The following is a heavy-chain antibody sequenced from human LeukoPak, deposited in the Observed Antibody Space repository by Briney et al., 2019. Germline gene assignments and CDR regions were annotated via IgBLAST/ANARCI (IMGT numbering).Heavy chain of an antibody. J-gene: IGHJ6*02. CDR1: GGSISSGGYY. D-gene: IGHD6-13*01. V-gene: IGHV4-31*03. Sequence: SETLSLTCTVSGGSISSGGYYWSWIRQHPGKGLEWIGYIYYSGSTYYNPSLKSRVTISVDTSKNQFSLKLSSVTAADTAVYYCARAKQQLGLMDVWSQGTTVTVSS. CDR2: IYYSGST. CDR3: ARAKQQLGLMDV.